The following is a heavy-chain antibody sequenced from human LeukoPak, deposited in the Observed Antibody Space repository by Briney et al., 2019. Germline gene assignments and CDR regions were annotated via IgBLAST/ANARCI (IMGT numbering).Heavy chain of an antibody. CDR3: AKDGRYDSSGYPYCYYGMDV. Sequence: PGGSLRLSCAASGFTFSSYAMTWVRQAPGKGLEWVSAISGSGGSTYYADSVKGRFTISRDNSKNTLYLQMNSLRAEDTAVYYCAKDGRYDSSGYPYCYYGMDVWGQGTTVTVSS. CDR1: GFTFSSYA. V-gene: IGHV3-23*01. D-gene: IGHD3-22*01. CDR2: ISGSGGST. J-gene: IGHJ6*02.